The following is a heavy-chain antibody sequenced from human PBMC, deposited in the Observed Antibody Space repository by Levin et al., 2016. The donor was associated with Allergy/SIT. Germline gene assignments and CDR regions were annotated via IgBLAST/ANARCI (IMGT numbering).Heavy chain of an antibody. V-gene: IGHV3-21*01. CDR1: GFTFSSYS. CDR2: ISSSSSYI. D-gene: IGHD5-18*01. Sequence: GGSLRLSCAASGFTFSSYSMNWVRQAPGKGLEWVSSISSSSSYIYYADSVKGRFTISRDNAKNSLYLQMNSLRAEDTAVYYCTVDTVFYYYYGMDVWGQGTTVTVSS. CDR3: TVDTVFYYYYGMDV. J-gene: IGHJ6*02.